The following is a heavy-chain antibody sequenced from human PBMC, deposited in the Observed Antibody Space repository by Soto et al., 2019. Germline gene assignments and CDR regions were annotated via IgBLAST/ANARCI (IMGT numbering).Heavy chain of an antibody. CDR1: GGTFSSYA. J-gene: IGHJ4*02. D-gene: IGHD3-3*01. Sequence: QVQLVQSGAEVKKPGSSVKVSCKASGGTFSSYAISWVRQAPGQGLEWMGGIIPIFGTANYAQKFQGRVTITEDKSTSTAYMELSSLRSEDTAVYYCARDLKDYDFWSGSLAFDYWGQGTLVTVSS. V-gene: IGHV1-69*06. CDR2: IIPIFGTA. CDR3: ARDLKDYDFWSGSLAFDY.